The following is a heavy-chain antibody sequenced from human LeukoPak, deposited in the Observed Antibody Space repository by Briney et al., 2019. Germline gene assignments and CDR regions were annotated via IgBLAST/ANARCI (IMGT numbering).Heavy chain of an antibody. J-gene: IGHJ4*02. D-gene: IGHD2/OR15-2a*01. CDR1: RFTVSSNY. CDR2: IYSDGST. CDR3: ARFVTLDY. Sequence: PGGSLRLSCAASRFTVSSNYMSWVRQAPGKGLEWVSLIYSDGSTYYADSVKGRFTISRDNSKNTLYLQMNSLRAEDTAVYYCARFVTLDYWGQGTLVTASS. V-gene: IGHV3-53*01.